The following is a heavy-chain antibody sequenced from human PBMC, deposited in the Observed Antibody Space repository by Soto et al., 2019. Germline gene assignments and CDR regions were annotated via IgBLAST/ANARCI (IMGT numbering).Heavy chain of an antibody. CDR2: IWYDGSNK. V-gene: IGHV3-33*01. D-gene: IGHD2-8*01. Sequence: GGSLRLSCAASGFTFSSYGMHWVRQAPGKGLEWVAVIWYDGSNKYYADSVKGRFTISRDNSKNTLYLQMNSLRAEDTAVYYCAREKESAGYCTNGVCYNLYYYYMDVWGKGTTVTVSS. CDR1: GFTFSSYG. CDR3: AREKESAGYCTNGVCYNLYYYYMDV. J-gene: IGHJ6*03.